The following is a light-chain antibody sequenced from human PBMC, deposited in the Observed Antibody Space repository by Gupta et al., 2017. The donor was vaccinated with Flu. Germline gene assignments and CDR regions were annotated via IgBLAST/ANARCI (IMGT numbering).Light chain of an antibody. CDR1: QSVSSY. J-gene: IGKJ3*01. CDR2: DAS. CDR3: QQRSNWPPGVT. V-gene: IGKV3-11*01. Sequence: EIVLTQSPATLSLSPGERATLSCRASQSVSSYLAWYQQKPGQAPRLLIYDASNRATGIPARFSGSGAGTDFTLTISSREPEDFAVYYCQQRSNWPPGVTFGPGTXVDIK.